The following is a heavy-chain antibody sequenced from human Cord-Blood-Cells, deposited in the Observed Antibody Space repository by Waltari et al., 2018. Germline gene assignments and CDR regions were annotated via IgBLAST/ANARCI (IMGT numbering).Heavy chain of an antibody. CDR2: IYYSGST. CDR1: GGSISSSSYY. D-gene: IGHD1-26*01. CDR3: ARPGIVGATRGAFDI. J-gene: IGHJ3*02. V-gene: IGHV4-39*01. Sequence: QLQLQESGPGLVKPSETLSLTCTVSGGSISSSSYYWGWIRQPPGKGLEWIGSIYYSGSTYYNPPLKSRVTISVDTSTNQFSLKLSSVTAAETAVYDWARPGIVGATRGAFDIWGQGTMVTVSS.